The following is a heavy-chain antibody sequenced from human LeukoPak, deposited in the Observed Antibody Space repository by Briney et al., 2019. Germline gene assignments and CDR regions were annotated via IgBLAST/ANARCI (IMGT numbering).Heavy chain of an antibody. V-gene: IGHV4-59*01. CDR2: IHYSGRA. CDR3: VKFGVDYDMGV. D-gene: IGHD3-16*01. CDR1: GDPISGSY. Sequence: PSETLSLTCTVSGDPISGSYWTWVRQPPGQGLEWIGQIHYSGRADYNPSLKGRITISVDTSKNQMSLTLTSVTAADTAIYYCVKFGVDYDMGVWGQGTTVTVSS. J-gene: IGHJ6*02.